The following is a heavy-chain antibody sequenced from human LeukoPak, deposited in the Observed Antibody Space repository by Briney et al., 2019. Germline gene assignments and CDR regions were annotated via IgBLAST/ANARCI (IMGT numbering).Heavy chain of an antibody. CDR3: ATGGKNIAAAGTGY. J-gene: IGHJ4*02. CDR2: ISSSSSYI. Sequence: PGGSLILSCAASGFTFSSYSMNWVRQAPGKGLEWVSSISSSSSYIYYADSVKGRFTISRDNAKNSLYLQMNSLRAEDAAVYYCATGGKNIAAAGTGYWGQGTLVTVSS. CDR1: GFTFSSYS. V-gene: IGHV3-21*01. D-gene: IGHD6-13*01.